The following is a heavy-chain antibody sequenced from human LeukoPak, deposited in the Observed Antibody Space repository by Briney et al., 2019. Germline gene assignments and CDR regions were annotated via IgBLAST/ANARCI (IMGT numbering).Heavy chain of an antibody. V-gene: IGHV3-30-3*01. CDR2: ISYDGSNK. CDR1: GFTFSSYA. CDR3: AREYCSSTSCLFDY. D-gene: IGHD2-2*01. Sequence: GRSLRLSCAASGFTFSSYAMHWVRQAPGKGLEWVAVISYDGSNKYYADSVKGRFTISRDNSKNTLYLQMNSLRAEDTAVYYCAREYCSSTSCLFDYWGQGTLVTVSS. J-gene: IGHJ4*02.